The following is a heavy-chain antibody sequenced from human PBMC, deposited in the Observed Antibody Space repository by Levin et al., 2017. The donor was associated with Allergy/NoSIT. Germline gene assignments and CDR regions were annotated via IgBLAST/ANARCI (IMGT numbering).Heavy chain of an antibody. CDR1: EYTFTMYA. V-gene: IGHV1-3*01. J-gene: IGHJ4*02. CDR3: ARGQWVGTYNDYYYDY. Sequence: GESLKISCKASEYTFTMYAIHWVRQAPGQRLEWMGWINAGNGHTKYSQKFQGRVTITRDTSVNTAYMELSSLRSEDTAVYYCARGQWVGTYNDYYYDYWGQGTLVTVSS. D-gene: IGHD6-19*01. CDR2: INAGNGHT.